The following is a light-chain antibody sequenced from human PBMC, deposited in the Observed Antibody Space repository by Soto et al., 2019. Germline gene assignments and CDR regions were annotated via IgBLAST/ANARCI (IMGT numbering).Light chain of an antibody. V-gene: IGKV3-11*01. J-gene: IGKJ5*01. Sequence: EIVLTQSPATLSLSPGERATLSCRASQSLGRYLAWYQPKPCQAPRLLIYDASHRATGIPARFSGSGSGTEFTLTISSLQSEDFAVYYGQQFQNWPTITFGQGTRLEIK. CDR3: QQFQNWPTIT. CDR2: DAS. CDR1: QSLGRY.